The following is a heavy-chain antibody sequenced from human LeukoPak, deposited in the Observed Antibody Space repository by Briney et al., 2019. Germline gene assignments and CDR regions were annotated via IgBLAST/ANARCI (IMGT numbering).Heavy chain of an antibody. V-gene: IGHV4-39*07. Sequence: SETLSLTCTVSGGSISSSSYYWGWIRQPPGKGLEWIGSIYYSGSTNYNPSLKSRVTISVDTSKNQFSLKLSSVTAADTAVYYCARVGWIAARPPSYWYFDLWGRGTLVTVSS. CDR3: ARVGWIAARPPSYWYFDL. J-gene: IGHJ2*01. CDR2: IYYSGST. D-gene: IGHD6-6*01. CDR1: GGSISSSSYY.